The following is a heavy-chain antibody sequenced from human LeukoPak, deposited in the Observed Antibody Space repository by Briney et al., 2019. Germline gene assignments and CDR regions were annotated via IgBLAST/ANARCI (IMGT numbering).Heavy chain of an antibody. V-gene: IGHV3-66*01. CDR2: INGKGA. CDR3: ARDQGCTSTNCYSLFFHY. D-gene: IGHD2-2*01. J-gene: IGHJ4*02. Sequence: PGGSLRLSCVVSGFSVDSYSMHWVRQTPGKGLEWVSLINGKGAYCADSVKGRFTISRDNSKNTLYLQMNSLRAEDTAVYYCARDQGCTSTNCYSLFFHYWGRGTLVTVSS. CDR1: GFSVDSYS.